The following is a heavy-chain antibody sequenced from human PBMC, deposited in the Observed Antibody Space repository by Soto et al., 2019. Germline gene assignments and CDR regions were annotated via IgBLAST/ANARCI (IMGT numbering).Heavy chain of an antibody. Sequence: ASVKVSCKASGYTFTAYFIHWVRQAPGQGLEWMGWIDPNSGGTKYEQKFQGWVTMTRKTSITTAYMELGTLRSDDTAVYYCAREMGVSGRMDVWGKGTTVTVSS. CDR1: GYTFTAYF. CDR3: AREMGVSGRMDV. D-gene: IGHD3-10*01. CDR2: IDPNSGGT. J-gene: IGHJ6*04. V-gene: IGHV1-2*04.